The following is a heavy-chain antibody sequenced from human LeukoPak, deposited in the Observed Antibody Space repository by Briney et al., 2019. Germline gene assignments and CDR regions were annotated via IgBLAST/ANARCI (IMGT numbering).Heavy chain of an antibody. CDR1: GFTFSSYA. CDR2: ISGSGGST. Sequence: GGSLRLSCAASGFTFSSYAMNWVRQAPGKGLEWVSAISGSGGSTYYADSVKGRFTISRDNSKNTLYLQMNSLRAEDTAVYYCAKDGWNDVNAFDIWGQGTMVTVSS. V-gene: IGHV3-23*01. J-gene: IGHJ3*02. D-gene: IGHD1-1*01. CDR3: AKDGWNDVNAFDI.